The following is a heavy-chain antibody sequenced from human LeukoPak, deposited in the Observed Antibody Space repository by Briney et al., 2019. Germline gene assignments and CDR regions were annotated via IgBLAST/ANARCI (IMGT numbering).Heavy chain of an antibody. V-gene: IGHV1-69*06. J-gene: IGHJ5*02. D-gene: IGHD5-18*01. CDR1: GGTFSSYA. Sequence: ASVKVSCKASGGTFSSYAISWVRQAPGQGLEWMGGIIPIFGTANYAQKFQGRVTITADKSTSTAYMELSSPRSEDTAVYYCARDSAAMVTWFDPWGQGTLVAVSS. CDR3: ARDSAAMVTWFDP. CDR2: IIPIFGTA.